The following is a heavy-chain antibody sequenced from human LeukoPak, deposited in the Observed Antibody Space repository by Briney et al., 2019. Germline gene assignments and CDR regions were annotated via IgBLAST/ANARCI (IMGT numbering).Heavy chain of an antibody. V-gene: IGHV3-7*01. Sequence: PGGSLRLSCAASGFTFSSYWMSWVRQAPGKGLEWVANIKQDGSEKYYVDSVKGRFTISRDNAKNSLHLQMNSLRAEDTAVYYCARDWDYDFWSGYSPFDYWGQGTLVTVSS. CDR2: IKQDGSEK. CDR1: GFTFSSYW. J-gene: IGHJ4*02. D-gene: IGHD3-3*01. CDR3: ARDWDYDFWSGYSPFDY.